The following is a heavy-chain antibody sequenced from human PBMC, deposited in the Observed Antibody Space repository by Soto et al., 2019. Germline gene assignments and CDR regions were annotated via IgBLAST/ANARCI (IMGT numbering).Heavy chain of an antibody. J-gene: IGHJ6*02. CDR1: GGSISSSSYY. CDR3: ARFVRSCSGTTCYTRADV. V-gene: IGHV4-61*05. CDR2: IYSSGST. D-gene: IGHD2-2*02. Sequence: SETLSLTCTVSGGSISSSSYYWGWIRQPPGKGLEWIGFIYSSGSTNYNPSLKSRVTMSVDTSKNQFSLKLRSVIVADTAVYHCARFVRSCSGTTCYTRADVWGQGTTVTVSS.